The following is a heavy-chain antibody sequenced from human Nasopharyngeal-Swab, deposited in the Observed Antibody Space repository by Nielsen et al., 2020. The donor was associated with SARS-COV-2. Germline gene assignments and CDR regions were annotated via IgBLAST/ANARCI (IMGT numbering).Heavy chain of an antibody. CDR2: ISYDASDK. J-gene: IGHJ6*02. D-gene: IGHD3-3*01. CDR1: GFTFSSYT. V-gene: IGHV3-30*04. CDR3: ARDRRITIFGVVIGGGMDV. Sequence: GESLKISCAASGFTFSSYTIHWVRQAPGKGLEWVAVISYDASDKYYADSVKGRFTISRDNSKNTLYLQMNSLRAEDTAVYYCARDRRITIFGVVIGGGMDVWGQGTTVTVSS.